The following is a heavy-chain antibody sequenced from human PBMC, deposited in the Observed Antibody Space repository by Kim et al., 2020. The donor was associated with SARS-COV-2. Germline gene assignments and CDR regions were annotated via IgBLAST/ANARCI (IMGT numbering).Heavy chain of an antibody. CDR3: ARGNGIDY. CDR2: GGST. Sequence: GGSTSYAQKFQGRVTMTRDTSTSTVYMELSSLRSEDTAVYYCARGNGIDYWGQGTLVTVSS. J-gene: IGHJ4*02. V-gene: IGHV1-46*01. D-gene: IGHD1-26*01.